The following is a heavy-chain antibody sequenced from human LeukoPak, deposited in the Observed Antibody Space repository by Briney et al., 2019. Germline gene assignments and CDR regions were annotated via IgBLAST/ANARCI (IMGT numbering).Heavy chain of an antibody. CDR2: ISSSGFTI. D-gene: IGHD2-2*01. Sequence: GGSLSLSCAASGFTFSSYEMTWVRQAPGKGLEWVAYISSSGFTIFYADSVKGRFTISRDNTKNSLFLQMNSLRAEDTAVYYCARGGENLIEVESSPTDVWGQGTTVTVSS. CDR3: ARGGENLIEVESSPTDV. V-gene: IGHV3-48*03. J-gene: IGHJ6*02. CDR1: GFTFSSYE.